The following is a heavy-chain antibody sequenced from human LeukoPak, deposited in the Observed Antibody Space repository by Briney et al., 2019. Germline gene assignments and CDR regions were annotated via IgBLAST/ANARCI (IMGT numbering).Heavy chain of an antibody. D-gene: IGHD6-19*01. V-gene: IGHV3-33*01. CDR2: IWYDGSNK. J-gene: IGHJ4*02. CDR3: ARETGSGWAVDY. CDR1: GXTFSSYG. Sequence: PGRSLRLSCAASGXTFSSYGMHWVRQAPGKGLEWVAVIWYDGSNKYYADSVKGRFTISRDNSKNTLYLQMNSLRAEDTAVYYCARETGSGWAVDYWGQGTLVTVSS.